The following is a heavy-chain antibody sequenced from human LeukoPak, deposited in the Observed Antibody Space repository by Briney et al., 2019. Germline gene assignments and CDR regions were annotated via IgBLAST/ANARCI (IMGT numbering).Heavy chain of an antibody. D-gene: IGHD3-10*01. CDR3: ARGGYYGSGRFPDY. V-gene: IGHV1-18*01. CDR1: RCSLGSFG. CDR2: ISAYIGDT. J-gene: IGHJ4*02. Sequence: GAGVTDSLMGSRCSLGSFGVNWVRPAPGRGVEWMGWISAYIGDTNYAQKLLRRGAMSTDTYTSPGYMDLMSLRSDDTAVYYCARGGYYGSGRFPDYLGEGGLATVS.